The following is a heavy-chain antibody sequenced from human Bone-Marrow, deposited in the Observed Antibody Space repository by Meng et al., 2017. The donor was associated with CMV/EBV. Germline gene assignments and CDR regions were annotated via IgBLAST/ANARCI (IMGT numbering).Heavy chain of an antibody. CDR1: GGSFSSHP. V-gene: IGHV1-2*02. Sequence: ASVKVSCKASGGSFSSHPISWVRQAPGQGLEWMGWINPNSGGTNYAQKCQGRVTMTRDTSISTAYMELSRLRSDDTAVYYCARSTHGDYTEYWGQGRLVTVFS. CDR3: ARSTHGDYTEY. J-gene: IGHJ4*02. D-gene: IGHD4-17*01. CDR2: INPNSGGT.